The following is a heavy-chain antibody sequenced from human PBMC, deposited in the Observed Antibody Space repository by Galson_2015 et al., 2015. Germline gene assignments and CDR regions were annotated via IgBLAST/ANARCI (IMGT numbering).Heavy chain of an antibody. V-gene: IGHV3-48*03. J-gene: IGHJ3*02. CDR2: ISSSGSTI. CDR1: GFTFSSYG. Sequence: SLRLSCAASGFTFSSYGMNWVRQAPGKGLEWVSYISSSGSTIYYADSVKGRFTISRDNAKNSLYLQMNSLRAEDTAVYYCGGFGELFNDAFDIWGQGTMVTVSS. D-gene: IGHD3-10*01. CDR3: GGFGELFNDAFDI.